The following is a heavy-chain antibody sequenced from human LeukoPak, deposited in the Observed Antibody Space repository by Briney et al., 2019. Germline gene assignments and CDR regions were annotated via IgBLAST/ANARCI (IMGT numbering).Heavy chain of an antibody. J-gene: IGHJ4*02. CDR3: ASSRYYDYVWGSYPSPDY. D-gene: IGHD3-16*01. Sequence: SETLSLTCTVSGGSISSSSYYSGWIRQPPGKGLEWIGSIYYSGSTYYNPSLKSRVTISVDTSKNQFSLKLSSVTAADTAVYYCASSRYYDYVWGSYPSPDYWGQGTLVTVSS. CDR1: GGSISSSSYY. V-gene: IGHV4-39*01. CDR2: IYYSGST.